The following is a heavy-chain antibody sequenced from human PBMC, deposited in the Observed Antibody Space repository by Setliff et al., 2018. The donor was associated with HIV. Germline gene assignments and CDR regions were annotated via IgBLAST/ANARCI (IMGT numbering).Heavy chain of an antibody. CDR1: GLRVRGAW. J-gene: IGHJ3*02. V-gene: IGHV3-15*01. Sequence: PGGSLRLSCTPSGLRVRGAWMNWVRQAPGKGLERVGRVKIDSDGGTIDYAAPVQGRFVISRDDSQNLLSLQLNALRTEDTGVYYCTTATIPPAGWGALDIWGPGTTVTVSS. CDR2: VKIDSDGGTI. D-gene: IGHD6-19*01. CDR3: TTATIPPAGWGALDI.